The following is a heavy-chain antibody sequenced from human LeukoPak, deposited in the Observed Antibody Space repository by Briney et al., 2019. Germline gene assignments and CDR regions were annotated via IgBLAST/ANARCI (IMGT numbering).Heavy chain of an antibody. CDR3: ARRIAVAGTNLPGAAFDI. CDR2: INHSGST. J-gene: IGHJ3*02. D-gene: IGHD6-19*01. Sequence: SETLSLTCAVYGGSFSGYYWSWIRQPPGKGLEWIGEINHSGSTNYNPSLKSRVTISVDTSKNQFSLKLSSVTAAETAIYYCARRIAVAGTNLPGAAFDIWGQGTMVTVSS. CDR1: GGSFSGYY. V-gene: IGHV4-34*01.